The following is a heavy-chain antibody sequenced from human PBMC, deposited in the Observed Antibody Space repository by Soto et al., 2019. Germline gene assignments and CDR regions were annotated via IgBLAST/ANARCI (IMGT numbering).Heavy chain of an antibody. J-gene: IGHJ3*02. CDR1: GFTFSSYW. Sequence: EVQLVESGGGLVQPGGSLRLSCAASGFTFSSYWMSWVRQAPGKGLEWVANIKQDGSEKYYVDSVKGRFTISRDNAKNSLYLQMNSLRAEDTAVYYGARDLPQHPAREGELSLLTWEEMATTHAFDIWGQGTMVTVSS. CDR2: IKQDGSEK. D-gene: IGHD3-16*02. V-gene: IGHV3-7*01. CDR3: ARDLPQHPAREGELSLLTWEEMATTHAFDI.